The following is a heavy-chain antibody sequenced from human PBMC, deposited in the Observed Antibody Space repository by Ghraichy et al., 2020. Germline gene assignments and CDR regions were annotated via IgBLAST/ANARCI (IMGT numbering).Heavy chain of an antibody. J-gene: IGHJ4*02. CDR1: GYSFTSYW. Sequence: GGSLRLSCKGSGYSFTSYWIGWVRQMPGKGLEWMGIIYPGDSDTRYSPSFQGQVTISADKSISTAYLQWSSLKASDTAMYYCARRNTMIVSGFDYWGQGTLVTVSS. CDR2: IYPGDSDT. D-gene: IGHD3-22*01. V-gene: IGHV5-51*01. CDR3: ARRNTMIVSGFDY.